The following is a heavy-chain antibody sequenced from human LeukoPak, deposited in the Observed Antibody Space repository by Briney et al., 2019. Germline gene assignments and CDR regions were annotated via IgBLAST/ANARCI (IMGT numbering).Heavy chain of an antibody. D-gene: IGHD4-11*01. V-gene: IGHV1-2*02. J-gene: IGHJ6*03. CDR3: ARGPTVITDYYYYYMDV. CDR1: GYTFTVYY. Sequence: ASVKVSCKASGYTFTVYYIHWVRQAPGQGLEWMGWINPNSGDTNYAQKFQGRVTMTSDTSISTAYMELSRLRSDDAAVYYCARGPTVITDYYYYYMDVWGKGTTVTVSS. CDR2: INPNSGDT.